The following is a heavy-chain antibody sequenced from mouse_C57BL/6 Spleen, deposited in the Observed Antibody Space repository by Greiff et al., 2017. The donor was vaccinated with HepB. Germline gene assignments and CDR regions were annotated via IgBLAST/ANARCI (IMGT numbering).Heavy chain of an antibody. J-gene: IGHJ3*01. V-gene: IGHV1-59*01. CDR3: AIAYDWFAY. CDR2: IDPSDSYT. D-gene: IGHD2-12*01. Sequence: VQLQQPGAELVRPGTSVKLSCKASGYTFTSYWMHWVKQRPGQGLEWIGVIDPSDSYTNYNQKFKGKATLTVDTSSSTAYMQLSSLTSEDSAVYYCAIAYDWFAYWGQGTLVTVSA. CDR1: GYTFTSYW.